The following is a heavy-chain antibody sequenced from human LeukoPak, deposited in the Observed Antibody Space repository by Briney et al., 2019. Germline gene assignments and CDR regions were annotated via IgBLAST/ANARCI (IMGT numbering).Heavy chain of an antibody. CDR3: ARVSIQRDYYDSSGYPGYFDY. CDR1: GFTFSSYA. D-gene: IGHD3-22*01. CDR2: ISYDGSNK. V-gene: IGHV3-30*04. Sequence: GRSLRLSCAASGFTFSSYAMHWVRQAPSKGLEWVAVISYDGSNKYYADSVKGRFTISRDNSKNTLYLQMNSLRAEDTAVYYCARVSIQRDYYDSSGYPGYFDYWGQGTLVTVSS. J-gene: IGHJ4*02.